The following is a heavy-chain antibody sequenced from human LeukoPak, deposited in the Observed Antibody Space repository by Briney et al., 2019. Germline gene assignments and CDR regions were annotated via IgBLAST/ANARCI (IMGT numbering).Heavy chain of an antibody. CDR2: ISWNSGSI. CDR3: AKGRDKYQLLSKNWFDP. CDR1: GFTFDDYA. Sequence: GGSLRLSCAASGFTFDDYAMHWVRQAPGKGLEWVSGISWNSGSIGYADSVKGRFTISRDNAKNSLYLQMNSLRAEDTALYYCAKGRDKYQLLSKNWFDPWGQGTLVTVSA. J-gene: IGHJ5*02. V-gene: IGHV3-9*01. D-gene: IGHD2-2*01.